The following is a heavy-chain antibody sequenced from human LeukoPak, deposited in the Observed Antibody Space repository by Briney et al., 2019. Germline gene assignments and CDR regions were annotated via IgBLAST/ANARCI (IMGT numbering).Heavy chain of an antibody. CDR3: ARDPRDDAFDI. V-gene: IGHV3-30*04. CDR1: GFTFSSYA. J-gene: IGHJ3*02. CDR2: ISYDGSNK. Sequence: PGRSLRLSCAASGFTFSSYAMHWVRQAPGKGLEWVAVISYDGSNKYYADSVKGRFTISRDNFKNTLYLQMNSLRAEDTAVYYCARDPRDDAFDIWGQGTMVTVSS.